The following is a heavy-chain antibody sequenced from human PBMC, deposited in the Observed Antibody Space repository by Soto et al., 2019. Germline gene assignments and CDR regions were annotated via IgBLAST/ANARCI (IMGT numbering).Heavy chain of an antibody. CDR3: ARGRLAGPHWYFDL. V-gene: IGHV3-53*01. CDR2: IYSGGST. J-gene: IGHJ2*01. Sequence: EVQLVESGGGLIQPGGSLRLSCAASGFTVSSNYMSWVRQAPGKGLEWASVIYSGGSTYYADSVKGRFTISRDNSKNTLYLQMNSLRAEDTAVYYCARGRLAGPHWYFDLWGRGTLVTVSS. D-gene: IGHD6-13*01. CDR1: GFTVSSNY.